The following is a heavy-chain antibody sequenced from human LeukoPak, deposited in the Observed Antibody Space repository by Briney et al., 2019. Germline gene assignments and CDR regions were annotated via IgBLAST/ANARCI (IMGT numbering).Heavy chain of an antibody. CDR3: AKSISGRGYDAFDI. Sequence: QAGGSLRLSCAASGFTFSSYWMNWVRQAPGKGLEWVANIKQDGSEKYYVDSVKGRFTISRDNAKNSLYLQMNSLRAEDTAVYYCAKSISGRGYDAFDIWGQGTMVTVSS. V-gene: IGHV3-7*03. CDR1: GFTFSSYW. CDR2: IKQDGSEK. J-gene: IGHJ3*02. D-gene: IGHD6-19*01.